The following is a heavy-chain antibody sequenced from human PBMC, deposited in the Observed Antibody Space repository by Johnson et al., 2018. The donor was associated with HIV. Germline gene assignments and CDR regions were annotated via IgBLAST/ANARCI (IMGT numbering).Heavy chain of an antibody. J-gene: IGHJ3*02. CDR1: GFTFGDYA. Sequence: VQLVESGGGLVQPGRSLRLSCPASGFTFGDYAMSWFRQAPGKGLEWVGFIRSKAYGGTTEYAASVKGRFTISRDDSKSIAYLQMNSLKTEDTAVYYCTRPQYGSSWYVTAFDIWGQGTMVTVSS. V-gene: IGHV3-49*03. CDR3: TRPQYGSSWYVTAFDI. D-gene: IGHD6-13*01. CDR2: IRSKAYGGTT.